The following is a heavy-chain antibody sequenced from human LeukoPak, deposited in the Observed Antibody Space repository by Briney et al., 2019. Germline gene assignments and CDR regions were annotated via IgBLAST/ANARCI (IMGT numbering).Heavy chain of an antibody. V-gene: IGHV4-4*02. Sequence: SETLSLTCGVSGGSISSTNWWTWVRQPPGEGLEWIGEVHLSGRTNYNPSLESRVTMSVDMSENHISLKLTSVTAADTAVYYCAREGGPYRPLDFSGQGTLVTVSS. CDR3: AREGGPYRPLDF. J-gene: IGHJ4*02. CDR2: VHLSGRT. CDR1: GGSISSTNW.